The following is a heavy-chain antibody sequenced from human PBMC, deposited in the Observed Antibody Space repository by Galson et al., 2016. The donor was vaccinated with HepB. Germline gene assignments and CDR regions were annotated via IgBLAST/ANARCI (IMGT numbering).Heavy chain of an antibody. CDR2: IKLDGSKE. CDR1: GFTFMNGW. J-gene: IGHJ3*02. CDR3: VRDRNYYGSGKWYDVFDI. V-gene: IGHV3-7*03. D-gene: IGHD3-22*01. Sequence: SLRLSCAASGFTFMNGWMAWVRQAPGKGLEWLANIKLDGSKENYVDSVEGRFSISRDITRNSLYLQMNSLRAEDTAVYYCVRDRNYYGSGKWYDVFDIWGQGTMVTVSS.